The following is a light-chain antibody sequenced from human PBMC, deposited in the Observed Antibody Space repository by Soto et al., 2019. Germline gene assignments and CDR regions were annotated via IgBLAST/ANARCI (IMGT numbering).Light chain of an antibody. CDR1: QSVSDSF. J-gene: IGKJ4*01. Sequence: EIVLTQSPGTLSLPPGERATLSCRASQSVSDSFIAWYQQRPGQAPRLLIYGASQRATGIPDRFRGSGSGTHFSLTINRLEPEDFAVYYCQHYKAFGGGTKVDIK. CDR3: QHYKA. V-gene: IGKV3-20*01. CDR2: GAS.